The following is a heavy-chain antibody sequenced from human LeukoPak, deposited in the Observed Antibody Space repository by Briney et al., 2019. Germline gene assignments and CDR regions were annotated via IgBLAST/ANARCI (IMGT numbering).Heavy chain of an antibody. CDR3: ARDGYDILTCYFGYYYYMDV. CDR1: GFTFSSYG. Sequence: GGSLRLSFAGSGFTFSSYGMHWVRQAPGKGLEWVTGMSGSGLSTYSADSVKGRFTISRDNAKNSLYLQMNSLRAEDTAVYYCARDGYDILTCYFGYYYYMDVWGKGTTVTVSS. V-gene: IGHV3-21*01. D-gene: IGHD3-9*01. J-gene: IGHJ6*03. CDR2: MSGSGLST.